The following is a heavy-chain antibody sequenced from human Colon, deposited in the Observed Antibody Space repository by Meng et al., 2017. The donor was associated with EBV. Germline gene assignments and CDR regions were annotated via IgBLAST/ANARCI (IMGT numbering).Heavy chain of an antibody. J-gene: IGHJ4*02. D-gene: IGHD5-18*01. Sequence: QVQLVESGGGVVQPGRSLRLSCAASEFTFSSYAMHWVRQAPGKGLEWVAIISYDGSNKYYADSVKGRFTISRDNSKNTLYLEMNSLRAEDTAVYYCARGQLWLDYWGQGTLVTVDS. CDR3: ARGQLWLDY. V-gene: IGHV3-30-3*01. CDR2: ISYDGSNK. CDR1: EFTFSSYA.